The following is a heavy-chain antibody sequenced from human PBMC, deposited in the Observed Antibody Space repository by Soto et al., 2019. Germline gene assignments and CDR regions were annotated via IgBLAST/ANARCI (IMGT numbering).Heavy chain of an antibody. CDR1: GGSISRSTYY. Sequence: ASETLSLTCNVSGGSISRSTYYWCWVRHPPGKGLEWIGSISYSGGTYYNPSLKSRVTISVDTSKNQFSLKLRSVTAADTAVYYCAGPFNYYHSSGYYRGPFDYWGQGTLVTVSS. V-gene: IGHV4-39*01. D-gene: IGHD3-22*01. CDR3: AGPFNYYHSSGYYRGPFDY. J-gene: IGHJ4*02. CDR2: ISYSGGT.